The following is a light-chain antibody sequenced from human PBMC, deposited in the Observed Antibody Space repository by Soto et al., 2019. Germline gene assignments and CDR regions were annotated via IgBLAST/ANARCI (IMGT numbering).Light chain of an antibody. CDR1: QSISSY. CDR3: QQSYSTLWT. V-gene: IGKV1-39*01. Sequence: DIQMTQSPSSLSASLGDRVTITCRASQSISSYLNWYQQKPGKAPKLLIYAASSLQSGVPSRFSGSGSGTDFTLTISSLQPEHFATYYCQQSYSTLWTFGQGTKVEIK. J-gene: IGKJ1*01. CDR2: AAS.